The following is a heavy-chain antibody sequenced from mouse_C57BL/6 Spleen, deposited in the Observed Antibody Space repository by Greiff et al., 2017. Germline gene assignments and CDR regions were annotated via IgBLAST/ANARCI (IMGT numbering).Heavy chain of an antibody. CDR3: ARVSSGYVGAMDY. D-gene: IGHD3-2*02. CDR2: INPSNGGT. J-gene: IGHJ4*01. CDR1: GYTFTSYW. V-gene: IGHV1-53*01. Sequence: VQLQQPGTELVKPGASVKLSCQASGYTFTSYWMHWVKQRPGQGLEWVGNINPSNGGTNFNEKFQSKATLTVDKSSSTAYMQLSSLTSEDSAVDYCARVSSGYVGAMDYWGQGTSVTVSS.